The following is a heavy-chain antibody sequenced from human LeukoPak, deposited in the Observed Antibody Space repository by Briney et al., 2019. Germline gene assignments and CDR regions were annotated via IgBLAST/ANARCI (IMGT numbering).Heavy chain of an antibody. J-gene: IGHJ5*02. D-gene: IGHD3-10*01. CDR2: INHSGST. V-gene: IGHV4-34*01. CDR1: GGSFSGYY. Sequence: SETLSLTCAVYGGSFSGYYWSRIRQPPGKGLEWIGEINHSGSTNYNPSLKSRVTMSVDTSKNQFSLKLSSVTAADTAVYYCARRYGSGSYYNVYWFDPWGQGTLVTVSS. CDR3: ARRYGSGSYYNVYWFDP.